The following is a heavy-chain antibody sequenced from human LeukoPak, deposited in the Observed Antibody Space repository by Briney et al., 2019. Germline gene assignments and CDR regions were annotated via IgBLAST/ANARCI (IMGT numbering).Heavy chain of an antibody. D-gene: IGHD6-19*01. CDR2: ISSSGTTT. CDR1: GFSFSVYE. Sequence: GGSLRLSCAASGFSFSVYEMHWVRQAPGKGLEWISDISSSGTTTYYADSVKGRFTISRDNAKNSLYLQMNSLRAEDTAVCYCTTLTVASNFDYWGQGTLVTVSS. V-gene: IGHV3-48*03. J-gene: IGHJ4*02. CDR3: TTLTVASNFDY.